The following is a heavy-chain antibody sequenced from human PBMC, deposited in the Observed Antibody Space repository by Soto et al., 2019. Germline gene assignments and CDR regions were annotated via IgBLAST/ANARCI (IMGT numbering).Heavy chain of an antibody. CDR1: GFNFNTYF. Sequence: QVQLVQSGGGVVQPGRSLRLSCAASGFNFNTYFMHWVRQAPGKGLEWVAMIFPNGRDKEYADSVKGRFTIARDNSNNGMHMQRDSPRPEATAVYYWARDAEPGSNWDVAYWGQGALVTVSS. D-gene: IGHD1-26*01. CDR3: ARDAEPGSNWDVAY. V-gene: IGHV3-30*13. CDR2: IFPNGRDK. J-gene: IGHJ4*02.